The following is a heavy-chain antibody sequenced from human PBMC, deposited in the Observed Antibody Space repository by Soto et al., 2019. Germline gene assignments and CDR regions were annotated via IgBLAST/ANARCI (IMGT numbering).Heavy chain of an antibody. V-gene: IGHV4-30-4*01. CDR3: ARVWDDNWFDP. CDR1: GGSISSGDYY. CDR2: IYYSGST. D-gene: IGHD1-26*01. J-gene: IGHJ5*02. Sequence: PSETLSLTCTVSGGSISSGDYYWSWIRQPPGKGLEWIGYIYYSGSTYYNPSLKSRVTISVDTSKNQFSLKLSSVTAADTAVYYCARVWDDNWFDPWGQGTLVTVSS.